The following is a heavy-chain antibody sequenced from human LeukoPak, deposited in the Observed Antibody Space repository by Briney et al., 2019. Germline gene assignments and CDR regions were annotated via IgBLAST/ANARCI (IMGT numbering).Heavy chain of an antibody. CDR3: ARRIVATAGSDY. V-gene: IGHV3-21*01. CDR1: GFSVSTNY. J-gene: IGHJ4*02. CDR2: ISSSSSYI. D-gene: IGHD5-12*01. Sequence: PGGSLRLSCAAAGFSVSTNYMSWVRQAPGKGLEWVSSISSSSSYIYYADSVTGRFTISRDNAKNSLYLQMNSLRAEDTAVYYCARRIVATAGSDYWGQGTLVTVSS.